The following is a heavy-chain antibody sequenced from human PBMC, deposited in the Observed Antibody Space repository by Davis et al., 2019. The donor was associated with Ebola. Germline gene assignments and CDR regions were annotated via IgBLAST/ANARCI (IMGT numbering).Heavy chain of an antibody. Sequence: SETLSLTCAVSGGSISSGGYSWSWIRQPPGKGLEWIGYIYHSGSTYYNPSLKSRVTISVDRSKNQFSLKLSSVTAADTAVYYCAGIAAAGTLAYYYYGMDVWGKGTTVTVSS. V-gene: IGHV4-30-2*01. CDR2: IYHSGST. CDR3: AGIAAAGTLAYYYYGMDV. D-gene: IGHD6-13*01. J-gene: IGHJ6*04. CDR1: GGSISSGGYS.